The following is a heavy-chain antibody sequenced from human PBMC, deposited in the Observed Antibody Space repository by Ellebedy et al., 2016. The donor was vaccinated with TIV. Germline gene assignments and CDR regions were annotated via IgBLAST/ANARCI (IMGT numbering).Heavy chain of an antibody. CDR2: INPSGGST. V-gene: IGHV1-46*01. CDR3: ARDRDRSGWLDY. Sequence: ASVKVSCKASGYTFTSYYMHWVRQAPGQGLEWMGIINPSGGSTSYAQKFQGRVTITADKSTFSTAYMELSSLRFEDTAVYYCARDRDRSGWLDYWGQGTLVTVSS. CDR1: GYTFTSYY. J-gene: IGHJ4*02. D-gene: IGHD6-19*01.